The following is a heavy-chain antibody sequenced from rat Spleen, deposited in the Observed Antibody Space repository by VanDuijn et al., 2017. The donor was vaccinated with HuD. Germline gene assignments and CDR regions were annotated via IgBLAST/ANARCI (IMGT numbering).Heavy chain of an antibody. D-gene: IGHD1-2*01. V-gene: IGHV2-1*01. J-gene: IGHJ2*01. Sequence: QVQLKESGPGLVQPSQTLSLTCTVSGFSLTTNSVNWVRQPPGKGLERMGGVWGDGSTDYDLALKSRLIISRDTSKSQVFLKMNSLTTDDTAIYFCTRSGFYYSSYVPFFDYWGQGVMVTVSS. CDR3: TRSGFYYSSYVPFFDY. CDR1: GFSLTTNS. CDR2: VWGDGST.